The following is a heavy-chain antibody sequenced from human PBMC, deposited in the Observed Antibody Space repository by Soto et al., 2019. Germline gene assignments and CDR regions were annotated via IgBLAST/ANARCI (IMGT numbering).Heavy chain of an antibody. Sequence: ASVKVSCKASGYTFTSYGISCVRQSPGQGLEWMGWISAYNGNANYAQKLQGRVTMTTDTSTSTAYMELRSLRSDDTAVYYCAREGHGLVEVVPAAISEYYYYGMDVWGQGTTVTVSS. V-gene: IGHV1-18*04. D-gene: IGHD2-2*02. CDR2: ISAYNGNA. CDR3: AREGHGLVEVVPAAISEYYYYGMDV. J-gene: IGHJ6*02. CDR1: GYTFTSYG.